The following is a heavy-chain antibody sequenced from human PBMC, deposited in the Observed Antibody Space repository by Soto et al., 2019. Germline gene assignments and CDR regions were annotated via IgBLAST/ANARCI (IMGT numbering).Heavy chain of an antibody. CDR3: ASFKWSPRVFHI. D-gene: IGHD1-26*01. V-gene: IGHV3-48*01. Sequence: PGGSLRLSCAASGFTFSSYSMNWVRQAPGKGLEWVSYISSISSTIYYADSVKGRFTISRDNAKNSLYLQMNSLRAEDTAVYYCASFKWSPRVFHIWGQGTMVTVSS. CDR2: ISSISSTI. CDR1: GFTFSSYS. J-gene: IGHJ3*02.